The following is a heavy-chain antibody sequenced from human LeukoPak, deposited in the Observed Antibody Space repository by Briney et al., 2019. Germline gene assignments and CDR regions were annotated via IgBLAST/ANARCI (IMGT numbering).Heavy chain of an antibody. J-gene: IGHJ4*02. V-gene: IGHV3-64*01. CDR3: ARDPGGSGSYYPLDY. D-gene: IGHD3-10*01. CDR2: ISSDGGST. CDR1: GFTFSSYA. Sequence: GGSLRLSCAASGFTFSSYAMHWVRQAPGKGLEYVSAISSDGGSTYYANSVKDRFTISRDNSKNTLYLQMGSLRAEDMAVYYCARDPGGSGSYYPLDYWGQGTLVTVSS.